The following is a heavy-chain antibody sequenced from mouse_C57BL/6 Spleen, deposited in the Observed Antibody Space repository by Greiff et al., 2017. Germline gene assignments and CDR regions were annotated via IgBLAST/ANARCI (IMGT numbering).Heavy chain of an antibody. CDR2: IDPSDSYT. J-gene: IGHJ2*01. Sequence: VQLQQPGAELVMPGASVKLSCKASGYTFTSYWMHWVKQRPGQGLEWIGEIDPSDSYTNYNQKFKGKSTLTVDKSSNTAYMQLSRLTSEDSAVYYCARWDYYGSSYVFDYWGQGTTLTVSS. CDR3: ARWDYYGSSYVFDY. D-gene: IGHD1-1*01. V-gene: IGHV1-69*01. CDR1: GYTFTSYW.